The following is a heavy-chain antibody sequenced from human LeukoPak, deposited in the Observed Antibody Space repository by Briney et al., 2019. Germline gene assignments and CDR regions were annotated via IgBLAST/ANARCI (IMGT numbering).Heavy chain of an antibody. Sequence: SETLSLTCTVSGGSISSYYWSWIRQPPGKGLEWIGYIHYSGSTTYNPSLKSRDTISVDTSKNQFSLKLSSVTVADTAVYYCAREGASQGDYVSIEGVTFDYWGQGTLVTVSS. J-gene: IGHJ4*02. CDR2: IHYSGST. D-gene: IGHD3-16*01. CDR3: AREGASQGDYVSIEGVTFDY. V-gene: IGHV4-59*01. CDR1: GGSISSYY.